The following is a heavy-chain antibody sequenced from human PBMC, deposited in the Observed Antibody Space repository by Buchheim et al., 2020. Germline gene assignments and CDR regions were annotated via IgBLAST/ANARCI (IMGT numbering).Heavy chain of an antibody. CDR1: TGSFSGHY. V-gene: IGHV4-34*01. Sequence: QVQLQQWGAGLLKPSETLSLTCAVYTGSFSGHYWSWIRQSPGKGLEWIGEINHSGSTNYNPSLKSRVTISVDTSKTPFSLKLSSVTAADTAMYYCARGLGYYYGSGTPRWFDPWGQGTL. CDR3: ARGLGYYYGSGTPRWFDP. J-gene: IGHJ5*02. D-gene: IGHD3-10*01. CDR2: INHSGST.